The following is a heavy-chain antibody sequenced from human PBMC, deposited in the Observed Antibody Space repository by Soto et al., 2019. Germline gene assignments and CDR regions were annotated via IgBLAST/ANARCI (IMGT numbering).Heavy chain of an antibody. J-gene: IGHJ6*03. CDR3: ARHSPGYYYYSYRDV. CDR2: IYPGDSDT. V-gene: IGHV5-51*01. Sequence: GESLKISCKGSGYSFTSYWIGWVRQMPGKGLEWMGIIYPGDSDTRYSPSFQGQVTISADKSISTAYLQWSSLKASDTAMYYCARHSPGYYYYSYRDVWGKGTTVTVS. CDR1: GYSFTSYW.